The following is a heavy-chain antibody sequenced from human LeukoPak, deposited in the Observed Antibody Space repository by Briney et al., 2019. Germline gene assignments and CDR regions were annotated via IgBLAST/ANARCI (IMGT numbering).Heavy chain of an antibody. CDR3: ARLCYGGQDY. J-gene: IGHJ4*02. CDR2: IYHSGSI. CDR1: GYSISSGYY. Sequence: SETLSLTCTVSGYSISSGYYWGWIRQPPGKGLEWIGSIYHSGSIYYNPSLKSRVTISVDTSKNQFSLKLSSVTAADTVVYYCARLCYGGQDYWGQGTLVTVSS. V-gene: IGHV4-38-2*02. D-gene: IGHD4/OR15-4a*01.